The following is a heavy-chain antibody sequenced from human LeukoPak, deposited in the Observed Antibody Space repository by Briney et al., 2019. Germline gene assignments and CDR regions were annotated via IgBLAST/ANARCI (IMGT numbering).Heavy chain of an antibody. CDR2: ISGSGGTT. CDR1: GFTFSSYG. Sequence: PGESLRLSCAASGFTFSSYGMSWVRQAPGKGLEWVSSISGSGGTTYYADSVKGRFTISRDNSKNTLYLQMNSLRADDTAVYSRAKDPPTVMANAFHIWGQGTMVTVS. V-gene: IGHV3-23*01. J-gene: IGHJ3*02. CDR3: AKDPPTVMANAFHI. D-gene: IGHD5-18*01.